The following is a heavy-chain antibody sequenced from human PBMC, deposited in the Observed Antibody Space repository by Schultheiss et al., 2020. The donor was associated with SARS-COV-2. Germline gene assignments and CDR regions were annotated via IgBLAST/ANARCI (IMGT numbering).Heavy chain of an antibody. CDR1: GFTFSSYA. CDR3: ARRGVVAGGVDY. CDR2: ISYDGSNK. D-gene: IGHD3-22*01. Sequence: GGSLRLSCAASGFTFSSYAMHWVRQAPGKGLEWVAVISYDGSNKYYADSVKGRFTISRDNSKNTLYLQMNSLRAEDTAVYYCARRGVVAGGVDYWGQGTLVTVSS. V-gene: IGHV3-30-3*01. J-gene: IGHJ4*02.